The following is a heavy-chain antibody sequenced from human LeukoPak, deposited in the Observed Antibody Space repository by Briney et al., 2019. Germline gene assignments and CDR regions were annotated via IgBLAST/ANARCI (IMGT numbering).Heavy chain of an antibody. J-gene: IGHJ4*02. CDR3: ARGPPVVYDVLTGYYRFDY. CDR2: INDSRST. CDR1: GGSISNYY. D-gene: IGHD3-9*01. Sequence: KPSETLSLTCTLSGGSISNYYWSWIRQPPGKGLEWIGEINDSRSTKYNPSLKSRVTISVDTSKNQFSLKLNSVTAADTAVYYCARGPPVVYDVLTGYYRFDYWGQGTLVTVSS. V-gene: IGHV4-34*01.